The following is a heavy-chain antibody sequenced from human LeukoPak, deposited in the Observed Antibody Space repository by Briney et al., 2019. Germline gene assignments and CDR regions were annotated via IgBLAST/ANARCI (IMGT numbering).Heavy chain of an antibody. D-gene: IGHD3-22*01. CDR1: GGSISSSSYY. V-gene: IGHV4-39*01. CDR2: IYYSGST. J-gene: IGHJ4*02. Sequence: SETLSLTCTVSGGSISSSSYYWGWTRQPPGKGLEWIGSIYYSGSTYYNPSLKSRVTISVDTSKNQFSLKLSSVTAADTAVYYCARLGLPYYYDSSGYPIWGQGTLVTVSS. CDR3: ARLGLPYYYDSSGYPI.